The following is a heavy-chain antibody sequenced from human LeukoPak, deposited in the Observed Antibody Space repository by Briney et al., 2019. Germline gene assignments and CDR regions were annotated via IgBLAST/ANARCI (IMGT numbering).Heavy chain of an antibody. J-gene: IGHJ3*02. V-gene: IGHV3-74*01. CDR3: ARGGSPPEALGDTFDI. Sequence: GASLRLSCAASGFTFSSYWMHWVRQAPGKGLVWVSRSSSDGSSTRYADSAKGRFTISRDNAKNTLYLQMNSLRAEDTAVYYCARGGSPPEALGDTFDIWGQGTMVTV. CDR2: SSSDGSST. D-gene: IGHD1-26*01. CDR1: GFTFSSYW.